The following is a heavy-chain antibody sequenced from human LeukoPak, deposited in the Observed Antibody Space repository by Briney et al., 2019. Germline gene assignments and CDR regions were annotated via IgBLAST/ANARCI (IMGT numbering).Heavy chain of an antibody. CDR2: INHSGST. Sequence: SETLSLTCTVSGGSISSYYWSWIRQPPGKGLEWIGEINHSGSTNYNPSLKSRVTISVDTSKNQFSLKLSSVTAADTAVYYCARGWIRGVIIIRTFDYWGQGTLVTVSS. CDR1: GGSISSYY. V-gene: IGHV4-34*01. CDR3: ARGWIRGVIIIRTFDY. J-gene: IGHJ4*02. D-gene: IGHD3-10*01.